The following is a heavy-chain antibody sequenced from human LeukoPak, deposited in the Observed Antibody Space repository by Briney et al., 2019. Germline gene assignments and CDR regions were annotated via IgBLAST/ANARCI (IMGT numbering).Heavy chain of an antibody. CDR2: IKQDGSEK. D-gene: IGHD3-22*01. J-gene: IGHJ4*02. Sequence: GGSLRLSCAASGFTFSSYWMSWVRQAPGKGLEWVANIKQDGSEKYYVDSVKGRFTISRDNAKNSLYLQMNSLRAEDTAVYYCARTVGGDYYDISGYEPWGQGTLVTVSS. CDR3: ARTVGGDYYDISGYEP. CDR1: GFTFSSYW. V-gene: IGHV3-7*01.